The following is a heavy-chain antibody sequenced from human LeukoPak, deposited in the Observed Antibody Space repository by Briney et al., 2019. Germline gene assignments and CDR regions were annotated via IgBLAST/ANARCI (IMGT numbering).Heavy chain of an antibody. J-gene: IGHJ5*02. V-gene: IGHV4-59*01. Sequence: SETLSLTCTVSGGSISSYYWSWIRQPPGKGLEWIGYIYYSGSTNYNPSLKSRVTIPVDTSKNQFSLKLSSVTAADTAVYYCAKNQGYCSGGSCSPHNNWFDPWGQGTLVTVSS. CDR2: IYYSGST. CDR3: AKNQGYCSGGSCSPHNNWFDP. D-gene: IGHD2-15*01. CDR1: GGSISSYY.